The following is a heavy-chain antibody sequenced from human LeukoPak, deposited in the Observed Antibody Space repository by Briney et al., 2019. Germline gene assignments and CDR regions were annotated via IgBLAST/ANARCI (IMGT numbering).Heavy chain of an antibody. CDR3: ARDPRRDGYNDAFDI. CDR2: IYHSGYT. Sequence: SETLSLTCTVSGYSISSGYYWGWIRQPPGKGLEWIGNIYHSGYTYYNPSLKSRVTISVDTSKNQFSLKLSSVTAADTAVYYCARDPRRDGYNDAFDIWGQGTMVTVSS. CDR1: GYSISSGYY. D-gene: IGHD5-24*01. J-gene: IGHJ3*02. V-gene: IGHV4-38-2*02.